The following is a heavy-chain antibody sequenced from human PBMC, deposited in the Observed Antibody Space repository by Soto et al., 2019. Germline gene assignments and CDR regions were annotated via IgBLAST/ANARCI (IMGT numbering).Heavy chain of an antibody. CDR2: INPESGCT. Sequence: RXAVKVSCHAAGYPLTVYYMHWGRQAPGQGLEVMGWINPESGCTMYPVKFQGRVTMTWDTSISTAYMALTRLRSDDTAVYHCARDLATGGGSAGFDYWGQGTLVTVSS. J-gene: IGHJ4*02. CDR3: ARDLATGGGSAGFDY. D-gene: IGHD1-26*01. V-gene: IGHV1-2*02. CDR1: GYPLTVYY.